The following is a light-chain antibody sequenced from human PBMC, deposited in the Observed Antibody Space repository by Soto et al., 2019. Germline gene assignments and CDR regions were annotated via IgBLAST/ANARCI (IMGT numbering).Light chain of an antibody. V-gene: IGLV2-8*01. CDR1: SSDVGGYKY. CDR2: EVT. CDR3: SSYAGSNNLL. J-gene: IGLJ2*01. Sequence: QSALTQPPSASGSPGQSVTISCTGTSSDVGGYKYVSWYQQKPGKAPKLLIYEVTKRPSGVPDRFSGSKSGSTASLSVSGLQAEDDADYYCSSYAGSNNLLFGGGTKLTVL.